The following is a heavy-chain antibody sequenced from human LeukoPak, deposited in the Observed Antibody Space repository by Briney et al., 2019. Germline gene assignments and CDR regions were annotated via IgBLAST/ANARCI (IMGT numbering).Heavy chain of an antibody. CDR2: INPNSGGT. D-gene: IGHD6-13*01. CDR3: ARAGAAAGTPFDY. J-gene: IGHJ4*02. Sequence: GASVKVSCKASGYTFTGYYMHWVRQAPGQGLEWMGRINPNSGGTNYAQKFQGRVTMTRDTSISTAYMELRSLRADDTAVYYCARAGAAAGTPFDYWGQGTLVTVSS. V-gene: IGHV1-2*06. CDR1: GYTFTGYY.